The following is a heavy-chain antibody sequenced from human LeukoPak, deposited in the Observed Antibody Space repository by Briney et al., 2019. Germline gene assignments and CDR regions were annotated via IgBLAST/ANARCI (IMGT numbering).Heavy chain of an antibody. V-gene: IGHV3-30*18. D-gene: IGHD3-9*01. CDR1: GFTFSSYG. Sequence: GGSLRLSCAASGFTFSSYGMHWVRQAPGKGLEWVAVISYDGSNKYYADSVKGRFTISRDNSKNTLYLQMNSLRAEDTAVYYCAKPYYDILPGSSSLYSPWDYWGQGTLVTVSS. CDR2: ISYDGSNK. CDR3: AKPYYDILPGSSSLYSPWDY. J-gene: IGHJ4*02.